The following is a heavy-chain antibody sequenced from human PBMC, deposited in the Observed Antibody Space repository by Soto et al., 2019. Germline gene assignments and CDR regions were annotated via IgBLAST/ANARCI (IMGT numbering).Heavy chain of an antibody. V-gene: IGHV3-11*01. CDR2: ISSTGSTP. J-gene: IGHJ5*02. CDR1: GFPFSDSY. CDR3: ARGQRLVANGLDP. Sequence: GGSLRLSCAASGFPFSDSYMAWIRQAPGKGLEEIATISSTGSTPYYADSVKGRFTISRDNAQNSLYLGMNNLRAEDTAVYYWARGQRLVANGLDPWGQGTLV. D-gene: IGHD6-25*01.